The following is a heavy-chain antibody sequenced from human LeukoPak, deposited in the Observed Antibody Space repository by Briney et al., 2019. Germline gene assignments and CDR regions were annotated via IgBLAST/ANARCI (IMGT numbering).Heavy chain of an antibody. CDR2: TSGSI. J-gene: IGHJ5*02. Sequence: SETLSLTCAVSGASISSHYWSWIRQPPGKGLEWIGYTSGSISDNPSLKSRVAVSVDPSQNQVSLSLTSVTAADTAVYYCARDKEDIVATLGPNWFDPWGQGTLVTVSS. V-gene: IGHV4-59*11. CDR3: ARDKEDIVATLGPNWFDP. CDR1: GASISSHY. D-gene: IGHD5-12*01.